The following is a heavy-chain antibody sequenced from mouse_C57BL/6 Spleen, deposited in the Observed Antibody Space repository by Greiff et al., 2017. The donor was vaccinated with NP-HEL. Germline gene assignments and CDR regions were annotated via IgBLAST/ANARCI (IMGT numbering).Heavy chain of an antibody. CDR2: ISSGSSTI. J-gene: IGHJ1*03. CDR3: ARGAYYDYDEYFDV. Sequence: EVQLVESGGGLVKPGGSLKLSCAASGFTFSDYGMHWVRQAPEKGLEWVAYISSGSSTIYYAATVKGRFTISRDNAKNTLFLQMTSLRSEDTAMYYCARGAYYDYDEYFDVWGTGTTVTVSS. CDR1: GFTFSDYG. V-gene: IGHV5-17*01. D-gene: IGHD2-4*01.